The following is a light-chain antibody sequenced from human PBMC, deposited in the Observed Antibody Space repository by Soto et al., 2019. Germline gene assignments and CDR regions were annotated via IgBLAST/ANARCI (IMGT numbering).Light chain of an antibody. CDR2: GAS. Sequence: EIVLTQSPGTQSLSSGERATLSCRASQSVSSSYLAWYQQKPGQAPRLLIYGASSRPTGIPDRFSGSGSGTDFTLTISSLGPEGFAVYYLQRYGSSSTFGQGTRLEIK. CDR3: QRYGSSST. J-gene: IGKJ5*01. V-gene: IGKV3-20*01. CDR1: QSVSSSY.